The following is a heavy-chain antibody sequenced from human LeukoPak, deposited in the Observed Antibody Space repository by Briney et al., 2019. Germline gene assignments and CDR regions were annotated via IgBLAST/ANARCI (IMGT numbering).Heavy chain of an antibody. CDR3: AKAIYDILTGFVYYFEY. D-gene: IGHD3-9*01. V-gene: IGHV3-23*01. CDR1: GFTFSSYA. Sequence: GGSLRLSCAASGFTFSSYAMSSVRQAPAKGLESVSSISGRGYNTYNPDSVRDRLTLSRDNHKNTQYLQINNQRAEDRAVYYCAKAIYDILTGFVYYFEYWGQGSLVTVSS. CDR2: ISGRGYNT. J-gene: IGHJ4*02.